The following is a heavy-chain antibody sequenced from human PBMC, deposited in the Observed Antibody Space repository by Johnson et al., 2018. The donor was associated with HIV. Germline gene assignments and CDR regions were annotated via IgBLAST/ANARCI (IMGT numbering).Heavy chain of an antibody. CDR2: IYSGGST. Sequence: VQLVESGGGLVQPGGSLRLSCAASGFTVSSNYMNWVRQAPGKGLEWVSVIYSGGSTYYADSVKGRFTISRDNSKNTVYLQMNSLRAEDTAVYYCARVGQLARTHAFDIWGQGTVVTVSS. J-gene: IGHJ3*02. CDR3: ARVGQLARTHAFDI. CDR1: GFTVSSNY. V-gene: IGHV3-66*02. D-gene: IGHD6-13*01.